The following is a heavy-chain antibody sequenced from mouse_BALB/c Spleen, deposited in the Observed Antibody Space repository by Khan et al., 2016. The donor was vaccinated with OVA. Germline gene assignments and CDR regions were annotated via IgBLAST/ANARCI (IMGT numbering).Heavy chain of an antibody. V-gene: IGHV1S137*01. CDR1: GYTFTDFA. J-gene: IGHJ3*01. Sequence: QVQLQQSGAELVRPGVSVKISCKGSGYTFTDFAMHWMKQSHAKSLEWLGVISTYYGDADYNHKFRDKATMTVDKSSSTAYMELAGLISEDSAIYYCVRGSGKSRFAYWGQGTLGTVSA. CDR3: VRGSGKSRFAY. D-gene: IGHD1-3*01. CDR2: ISTYYGDA.